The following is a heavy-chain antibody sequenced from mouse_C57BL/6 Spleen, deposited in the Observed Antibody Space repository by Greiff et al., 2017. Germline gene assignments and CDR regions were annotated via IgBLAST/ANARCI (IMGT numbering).Heavy chain of an antibody. Sequence: QVQLQQPGAELVKPGASVKLSCTASGYTFTSYWLQWVKQRPGQGLEWIGEIDPSDSYTTYNQNFQGKATLTVNTASSTAYMQLSSLTSEDSAVYYCARASQRGGPLLDYWGQGTTLTVSS. J-gene: IGHJ2*01. CDR3: ARASQRGGPLLDY. CDR2: IDPSDSYT. V-gene: IGHV1-50*01. CDR1: GYTFTSYW.